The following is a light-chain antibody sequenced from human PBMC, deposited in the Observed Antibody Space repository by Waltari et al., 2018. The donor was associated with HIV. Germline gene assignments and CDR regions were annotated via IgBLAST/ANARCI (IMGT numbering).Light chain of an antibody. V-gene: IGLV1-40*01. J-gene: IGLJ1*01. CDR3: QSYDSSLSGYV. Sequence: QSVLTQPPSVSGAPGQRVTISCTGSSSNIGAGYQVHWYQQLPGTAPKLLIYVNSNRPSGVPDRFSGSKSGTSASLAITGLQAEDEADYHCQSYDSSLSGYVFGTGTKVTVL. CDR2: VNS. CDR1: SSNIGAGYQ.